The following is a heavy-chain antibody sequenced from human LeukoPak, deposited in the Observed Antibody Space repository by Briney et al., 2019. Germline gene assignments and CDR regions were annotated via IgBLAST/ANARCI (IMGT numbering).Heavy chain of an antibody. CDR1: GYTFTGYY. D-gene: IGHD3-3*02. V-gene: IGHV1-2*02. CDR3: AREIILNYYYYYMDV. Sequence: ASVTVSFKASGYTFTGYYMHWVRQAPGQGLEWMGWINPNSGGTNYAQKFQGRVTMTRDTSISTAYMELSRLRSDDTAVYYCAREIILNYYYYYMDVWGKGTTVTVSS. J-gene: IGHJ6*03. CDR2: INPNSGGT.